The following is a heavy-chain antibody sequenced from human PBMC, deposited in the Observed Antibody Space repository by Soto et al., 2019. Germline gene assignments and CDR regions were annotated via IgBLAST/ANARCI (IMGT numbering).Heavy chain of an antibody. Sequence: PSETLSLTCTVSGGSISSGGYYWSWIRQPPGKGLEWIGEINHSGSTNYNPSLKSRVTISVDTSKNQFSLKLSSVTAADTAVYYCARILPYDILTGSAGAFDIWGQGTMVTVSS. J-gene: IGHJ3*02. D-gene: IGHD3-9*01. CDR1: GGSISSGGYY. CDR3: ARILPYDILTGSAGAFDI. CDR2: INHSGST. V-gene: IGHV4-39*07.